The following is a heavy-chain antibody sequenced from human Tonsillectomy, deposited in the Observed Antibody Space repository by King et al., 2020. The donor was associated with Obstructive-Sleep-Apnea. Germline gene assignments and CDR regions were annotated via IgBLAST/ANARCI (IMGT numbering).Heavy chain of an antibody. CDR1: GFTFRDYV. CDR2: TSYAGINK. CDR3: ARGARPLNWDFDL. V-gene: IGHV3-30*04. Sequence: VQLVESGGGVVQPGRSLRLSCAASGFTFRDYVMHWVRQAPGQGLQWVAFTSYAGINKHYTDSVKGRFSISRDNSKNTQYLQMNRLRPEDTAVYYCARGARPLNWDFDLWGRGTLVTVSS. J-gene: IGHJ2*01.